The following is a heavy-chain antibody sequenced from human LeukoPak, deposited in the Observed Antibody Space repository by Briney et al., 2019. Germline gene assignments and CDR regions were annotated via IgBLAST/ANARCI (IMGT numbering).Heavy chain of an antibody. V-gene: IGHV4-59*08. D-gene: IGHD3-22*01. CDR1: GGSISSYY. CDR2: IYYSGST. Sequence: SETLSLTCTVSGGSISSYYWSWIRQPPGKGLEWIGYIYYSGSTNYNPSLKSRVTISVDTSKNQFSLKLSSVTAADTAVYCCARSEYYDSSGYDYGGQGTLVTVSS. CDR3: ARSEYYDSSGYDY. J-gene: IGHJ4*02.